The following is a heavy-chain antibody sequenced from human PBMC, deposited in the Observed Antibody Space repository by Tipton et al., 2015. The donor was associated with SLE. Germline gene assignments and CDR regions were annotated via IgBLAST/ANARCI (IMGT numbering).Heavy chain of an antibody. V-gene: IGHV4-59*11. Sequence: TLSLTCTVSGGSISSHYWSWIRQPPGKGLEWIGYIYYSGSTNYNPSLKSRVTISVDTSKNQFSLKLSSVTAADTAVYYCARDAVAVPGPYFDYWGQGTLVTVSS. CDR1: GGSISSHY. J-gene: IGHJ4*02. D-gene: IGHD6-19*01. CDR2: IYYSGST. CDR3: ARDAVAVPGPYFDY.